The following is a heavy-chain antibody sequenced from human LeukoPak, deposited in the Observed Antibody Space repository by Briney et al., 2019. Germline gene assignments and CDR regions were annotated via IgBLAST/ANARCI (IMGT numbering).Heavy chain of an antibody. V-gene: IGHV3-21*01. D-gene: IGHD6-19*01. CDR2: ISSSSSYM. Sequence: GGSLRLSCAASGFTFSSYSMNWVRQAPGKGLEWVSSISSSSSYMYYADSVKGRFTISRDNAKNSLYLQMNSLRAEDTAVYYCAREYSSGWYTLHYFDYWGQGTLVTVSS. CDR3: AREYSSGWYTLHYFDY. CDR1: GFTFSSYS. J-gene: IGHJ4*02.